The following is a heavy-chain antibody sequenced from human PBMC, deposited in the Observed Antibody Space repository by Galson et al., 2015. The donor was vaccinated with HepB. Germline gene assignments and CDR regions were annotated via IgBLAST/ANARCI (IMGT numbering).Heavy chain of an antibody. J-gene: IGHJ4*02. CDR3: VRVGEIAVAGSFDY. Sequence: FSNFGMHWVRQAPGKGLEWVAVILYDGTNEYYRDSVKGRFTISRDNAKNSLYLHMNSLRAEDTAVYYCVRVGEIAVAGSFDYWGQGTLVTVSS. CDR2: ILYDGTNE. V-gene: IGHV3-30*12. D-gene: IGHD6-19*01. CDR1: FSNFG.